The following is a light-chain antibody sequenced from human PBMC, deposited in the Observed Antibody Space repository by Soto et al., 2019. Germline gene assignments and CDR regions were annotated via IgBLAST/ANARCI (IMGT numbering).Light chain of an antibody. CDR2: GAS. CDR3: QQFGNSPYT. V-gene: IGKV3-20*01. J-gene: IGKJ2*01. CDR1: QSVSSSY. Sequence: EMVLTQSPGTLSLSPGEIATLSCRASQSVSSSYLAWYQQKPGQTPRRLIYGASSRATGSPDRFSGSGSGTDFTLTISRLEPEDFAVYYCQQFGNSPYTFGQGTKLDIK.